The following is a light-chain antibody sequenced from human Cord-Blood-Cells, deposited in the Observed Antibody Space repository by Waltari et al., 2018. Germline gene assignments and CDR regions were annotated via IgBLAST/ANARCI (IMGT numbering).Light chain of an antibody. CDR1: SSDVGGYNY. J-gene: IGLJ2*01. CDR3: CSYAGSYTGV. Sequence: QSALTQPRSVSGSPGQSVTIPCTGTSSDVGGYNYVYWYQQHPGKAPKLMIYDVSKRPSGVPDRFSGSKSGNTASLTISGLQAEDEADYYCCSYAGSYTGVFGGGTKLTVL. V-gene: IGLV2-11*01. CDR2: DVS.